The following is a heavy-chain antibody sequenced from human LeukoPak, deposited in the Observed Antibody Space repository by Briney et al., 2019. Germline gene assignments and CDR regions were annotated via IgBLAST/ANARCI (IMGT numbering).Heavy chain of an antibody. CDR3: ARRYGSITSCETYFDY. CDR2: ISSSSRTI. V-gene: IGHV3-48*04. J-gene: IGHJ4*02. Sequence: GGSLSLSCAASGFTFSSYNMSWIRQAPGKGLEWVSYISSSSRTIYYADSVKGRFTISRDNAKNSLYLQMTRLRAEETAVYYSARRYGSITSCETYFDYWGQGTLVTVSS. CDR1: GFTFSSYN. D-gene: IGHD2-2*01.